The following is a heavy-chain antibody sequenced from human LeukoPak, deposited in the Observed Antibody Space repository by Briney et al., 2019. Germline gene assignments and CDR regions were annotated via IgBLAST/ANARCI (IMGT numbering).Heavy chain of an antibody. CDR3: ARRICSSTSCYTGQFDY. D-gene: IGHD2-2*02. V-gene: IGHV4-38-2*01. CDR1: GYSISSGYY. J-gene: IGHJ4*02. Sequence: SETLSLTCAVSGYSISSGYYWGWIRQPPGKGLEWIGSIYHSGSTYYNPSLKSRVTISVDTSKNQFSLKLSSVTAADTAVYYSARRICSSTSCYTGQFDYWGQGTLVTVSS. CDR2: IYHSGST.